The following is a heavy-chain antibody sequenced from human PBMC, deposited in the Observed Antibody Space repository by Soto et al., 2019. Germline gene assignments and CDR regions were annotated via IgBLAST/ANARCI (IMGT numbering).Heavy chain of an antibody. J-gene: IGHJ4*02. CDR2: ISYDGSIK. Sequence: QVQLVESGGGVVQPGRSLRLSCAASGFTFSTYGMHWVRQAPGKGLEWVAFISYDGSIKYYADSVKGQFTISRDNSKNTLYLQMNSLRAEDTALYYCAKDDTNYYDSSAYYGLGSFDYWGQGTLVTVSS. D-gene: IGHD3-22*01. V-gene: IGHV3-30*18. CDR1: GFTFSTYG. CDR3: AKDDTNYYDSSAYYGLGSFDY.